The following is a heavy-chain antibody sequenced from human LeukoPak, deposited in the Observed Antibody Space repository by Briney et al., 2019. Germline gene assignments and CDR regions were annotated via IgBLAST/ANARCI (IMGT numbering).Heavy chain of an antibody. J-gene: IGHJ4*02. CDR3: ARRSESSAIWYYFDY. Sequence: QPGGSLRLSCAASGFSFSSYGINWVRQAPGKGLEWVSGISGSGDITYYADSVKGRFTISRDNSRNTLYLQMNSLRAEDTAVYYCARRSESSAIWYYFDYWGQGTLVTVSS. V-gene: IGHV3-23*01. CDR1: GFSFSSYG. CDR2: ISGSGDIT. D-gene: IGHD6-25*01.